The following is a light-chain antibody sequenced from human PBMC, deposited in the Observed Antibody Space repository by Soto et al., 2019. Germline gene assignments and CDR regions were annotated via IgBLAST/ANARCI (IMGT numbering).Light chain of an antibody. CDR3: QQSFRVPRT. CDR2: AAY. V-gene: IGKV1-39*01. Sequence: DILMTQSPSSLSASVGDSVTLTCRTSQPISTYLNWYQHKSGRAPQLLIYAAYSLQTGGPSRFSGSGSGTEFTLTISSLQPEDFATYYCQQSFRVPRTFGQGTKVEI. CDR1: QPISTY. J-gene: IGKJ1*01.